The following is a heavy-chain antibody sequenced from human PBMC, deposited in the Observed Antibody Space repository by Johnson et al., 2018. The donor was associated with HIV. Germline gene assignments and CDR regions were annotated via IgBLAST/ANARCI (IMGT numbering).Heavy chain of an antibody. D-gene: IGHD6-19*01. CDR1: GFTFDDYG. CDR2: ITYDGRNK. CDR3: VRDQGSGWPTNAFDI. Sequence: QVQLVESRGGVVRPGGSLRLSCAASGFTFDDYGMSWVRQAPGKGLEWVAVITYDGRNKYYADSVKGRFIIFRDNSKNLTNLQMNGLSDEDTADYYCVRDQGSGWPTNAFDIWGRGTRVTVSS. V-gene: IGHV3-30*03. J-gene: IGHJ3*02.